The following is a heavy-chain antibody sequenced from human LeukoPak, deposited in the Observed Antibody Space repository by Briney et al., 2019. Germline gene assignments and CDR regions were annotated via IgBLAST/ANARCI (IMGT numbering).Heavy chain of an antibody. CDR3: ARGLINYYDSSGYYPDY. Sequence: ASVKVSCKASGYTFTGYYMHWVRQAPGQGLDWMGWINPNSGGTNYAQKFQGRVTMTRDTSISTAYMELSRLRSDDTAVYYCARGLINYYDSSGYYPDYWGQGTLVTVSS. CDR2: INPNSGGT. CDR1: GYTFTGYY. D-gene: IGHD3-22*01. V-gene: IGHV1-2*02. J-gene: IGHJ4*02.